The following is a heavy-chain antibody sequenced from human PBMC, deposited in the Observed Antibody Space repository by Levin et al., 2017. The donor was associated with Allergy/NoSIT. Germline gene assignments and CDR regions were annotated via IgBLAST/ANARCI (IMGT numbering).Heavy chain of an antibody. D-gene: IGHD5-12*01. CDR2: ARNNDHSYTT. J-gene: IGHJ6*02. CDR1: GFTFSDYY. Sequence: GGSLRLSCAASGFTFSDYYMDWVRQAPGKGLEWVGRARNNDHSYTTEYAASVKGRFTISRDNSKNSLYLQMNSLKTEYTAVYYCARDQGGYDYYDYGMDVWGQGTTVTVSS. V-gene: IGHV3-72*01. CDR3: ARDQGGYDYYDYGMDV.